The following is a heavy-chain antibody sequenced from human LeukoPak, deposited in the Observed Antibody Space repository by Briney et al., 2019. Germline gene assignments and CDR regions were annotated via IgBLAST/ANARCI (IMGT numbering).Heavy chain of an antibody. CDR1: GGTFSSYA. V-gene: IGHV1-69*13. CDR2: IIPIFGTA. Sequence: SVTVSCKASGGTFSSYAISWVRQAPGQGLEWMGGIIPIFGTANYAQKFQGRVTITADESTSTAYMELSSLRSEDTAVYYCARGGDWSQYYFDYWGQGTLVTVSS. CDR3: ARGGDWSQYYFDY. D-gene: IGHD2-21*02. J-gene: IGHJ4*02.